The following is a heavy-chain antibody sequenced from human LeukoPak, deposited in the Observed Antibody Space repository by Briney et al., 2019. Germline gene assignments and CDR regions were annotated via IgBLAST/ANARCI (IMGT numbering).Heavy chain of an antibody. CDR1: GFTFDDYG. D-gene: IGHD3-16*01. CDR3: ARDEVGPPLDWFDP. Sequence: PGGSLRLSCAASGFTFDDYGMSWVRQAPGKGLEWVSGINWNGGSTGYADSVKGRFTISRDNAKNSLYLQMNSLRAEDTAVYYCARDEVGPPLDWFDPWGQGTLVTVSS. CDR2: INWNGGST. J-gene: IGHJ5*02. V-gene: IGHV3-20*04.